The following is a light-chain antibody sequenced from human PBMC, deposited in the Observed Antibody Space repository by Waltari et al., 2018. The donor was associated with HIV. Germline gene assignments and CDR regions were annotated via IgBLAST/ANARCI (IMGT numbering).Light chain of an antibody. CDR1: SNDVGSYNL. CDR3: CSYAGSSTLL. J-gene: IGLJ2*01. Sequence: QSALTQPASVSGSPGQSITISCTGTSNDVGSYNLFSWYQHTQGKAPKLWIFEVTKRPSGVSNRFSASKSGNTASLTISGLQAEDEADYYCCSYAGSSTLLFGGGTKLSVL. CDR2: EVT. V-gene: IGLV2-23*02.